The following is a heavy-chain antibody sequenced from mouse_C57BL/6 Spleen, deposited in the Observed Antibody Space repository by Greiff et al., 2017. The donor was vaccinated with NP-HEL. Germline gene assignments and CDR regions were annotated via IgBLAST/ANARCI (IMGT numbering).Heavy chain of an antibody. D-gene: IGHD2-2*01. CDR2: INPSTGGT. V-gene: IGHV1-42*01. J-gene: IGHJ4*01. CDR1: GYSFTGYY. Sequence: EVQLQQSGPELVKPGASVKISCKASGYSFTGYYMNWVKQSPEKSLEWIGEINPSTGGTTYNQKFKAKATLTVDKSSSTAYMQLKSLTSEDPAVYYCARSVYGNDHAMDYWGQGTSVTVSS. CDR3: ARSVYGNDHAMDY.